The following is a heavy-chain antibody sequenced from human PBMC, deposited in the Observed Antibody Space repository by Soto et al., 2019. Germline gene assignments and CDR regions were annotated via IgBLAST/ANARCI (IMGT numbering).Heavy chain of an antibody. CDR3: ARSSSGWYLDYFDY. CDR1: GFTFSSYA. D-gene: IGHD6-19*01. Sequence: GGSLRLSCAASGFTFSSYAMHWVRQAPGKGLEWVAVISYDGSNKYYADSVKGRFTISRDNSKNTLYLQMNSLRAEDTAVYYCARSSSGWYLDYFDYWGQGTLVTVSS. CDR2: ISYDGSNK. J-gene: IGHJ4*02. V-gene: IGHV3-30-3*01.